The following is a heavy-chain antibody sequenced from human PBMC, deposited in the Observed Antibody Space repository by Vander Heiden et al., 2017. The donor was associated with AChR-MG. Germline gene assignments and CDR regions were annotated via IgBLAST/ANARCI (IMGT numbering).Heavy chain of an antibody. V-gene: IGHV4-59*01. CDR2: IYYSGST. CDR3: ARIDRRGGATTIDY. J-gene: IGHJ4*02. CDR1: GGSISSYY. Sequence: QVQLQESGPGLVKPSETMSLTCTVPGGSISSYYWSWIRQPRGKGLEWSGYIYYSGSTNYNPSLKSRVTISVDTSKNQFSLKLSSVTAADTAVYYCARIDRRGGATTIDYWGQGTLVTVSS. D-gene: IGHD1-26*01.